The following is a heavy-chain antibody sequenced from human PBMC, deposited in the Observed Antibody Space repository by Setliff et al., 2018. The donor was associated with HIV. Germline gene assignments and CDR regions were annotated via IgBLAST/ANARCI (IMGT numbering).Heavy chain of an antibody. CDR1: GYTFTGYY. J-gene: IGHJ4*02. Sequence: ASVKVSCKASGYTFTGYYMHWVRQAPGQGLEWMGRINPNSGGTNYAEKFQGRVTMTRDTSITTAYMELSRLRSDDTAVYYCARPEPYGDYGYWGQGTLVTVSS. CDR3: ARPEPYGDYGY. V-gene: IGHV1-2*06. D-gene: IGHD4-17*01. CDR2: INPNSGGT.